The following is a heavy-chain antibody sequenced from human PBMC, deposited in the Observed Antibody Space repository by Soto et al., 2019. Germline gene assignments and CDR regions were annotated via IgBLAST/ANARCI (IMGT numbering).Heavy chain of an antibody. CDR2: ISAYNGNT. J-gene: IGHJ5*02. CDR1: GYTFTSYG. CDR3: ARDEAYKWNDGGWFDP. Sequence: QVQLVQSGAEVKKPGASVKVSCKASGYTFTSYGISWVRQASGQGLEWMGWISAYNGNTKYAQKLQGRVTMTTDTSTSTAYMELRSRRSDDTAVYYCARDEAYKWNDGGWFDPWGQGTLFTVSS. V-gene: IGHV1-18*01. D-gene: IGHD1-1*01.